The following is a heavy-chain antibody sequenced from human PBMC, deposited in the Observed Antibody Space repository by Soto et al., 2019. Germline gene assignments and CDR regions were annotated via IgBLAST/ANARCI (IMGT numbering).Heavy chain of an antibody. D-gene: IGHD3-10*01. CDR2: ISGSGEPT. V-gene: IGHV3-23*01. CDR1: GCRFYRYG. J-gene: IGHJ5*02. CDR3: AKTFFSSSGSYRGWFDP. Sequence: WRTLRRSCSACGCRFYRYGRRGDGEAAGKGLEWASVISGSGEPTYYAACVTFRFTISRNNFKHTLYLQMNSLRAEDPAVYYCAKTFFSSSGSYRGWFDPWGQGTQVTVSS.